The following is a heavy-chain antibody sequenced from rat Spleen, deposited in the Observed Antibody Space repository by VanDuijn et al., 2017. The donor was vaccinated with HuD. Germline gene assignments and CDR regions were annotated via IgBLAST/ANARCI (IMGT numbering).Heavy chain of an antibody. V-gene: IGHV3-3*01. CDR2: LNSAGST. J-gene: IGHJ3*01. CDR1: GYSITSSYR. D-gene: IGHD1-10*01. Sequence: EVLLQESGPGLVKPSQSLSLTCSVTGYSITSSYRWNWIRKFPGNKLEWMGYLNSAGSTYYNPSLRSRISITRDTSKNQFFLQVNSVTTEDTATYYCARSPYNNFWFTYWGQGTLVTVSS. CDR3: ARSPYNNFWFTY.